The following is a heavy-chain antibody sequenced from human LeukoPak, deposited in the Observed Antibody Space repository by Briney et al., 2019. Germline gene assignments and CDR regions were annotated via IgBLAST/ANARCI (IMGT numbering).Heavy chain of an antibody. CDR1: GGSISSGDYY. CDR3: ARDSGWHSDY. CDR2: IYYSGST. V-gene: IGHV4-30-4*01. Sequence: ASETLSLTCTVSGGSISSGDYYWSWIHQPPGKGLEWIGYIYYSGSTYYNPSLKSRVTISVDTSKNQFSLKLSSVTAADTAVYYCARDSGWHSDYWGQGTLVTVPS. D-gene: IGHD6-19*01. J-gene: IGHJ4*02.